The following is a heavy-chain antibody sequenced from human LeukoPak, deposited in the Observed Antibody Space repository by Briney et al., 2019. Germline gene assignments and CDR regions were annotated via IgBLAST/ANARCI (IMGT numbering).Heavy chain of an antibody. CDR3: ARGPRAYCSSTSCYPYYYYYYMDV. J-gene: IGHJ6*03. CDR1: GGSFSGYY. CDR2: INHSGST. D-gene: IGHD2-2*01. V-gene: IGHV4-34*01. Sequence: NPSETLSLTCAVYGGSFSGYYWSWIRQPPGKGLEWIGEINHSGSTNYNPSRKSRVTISVDTSKNQFSLKLSSVTAADTAVYYCARGPRAYCSSTSCYPYYYYYYMDVWGKGTTVTVSS.